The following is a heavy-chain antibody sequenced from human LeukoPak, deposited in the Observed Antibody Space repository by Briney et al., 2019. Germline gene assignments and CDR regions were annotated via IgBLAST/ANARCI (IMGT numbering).Heavy chain of an antibody. D-gene: IGHD3-10*01. CDR3: AREVVRSTPWMGDWFDP. V-gene: IGHV4-59*01. Sequence: SETLSLTCTVSGGSISSYYWSWIRQPPGKGLEWIGYIYYSGSTNYNPSLKSRVTISVDTSKNQFSLKLSSVTAADTAVCYCAREVVRSTPWMGDWFDPWGQGTLVTVSS. CDR2: IYYSGST. CDR1: GGSISSYY. J-gene: IGHJ5*02.